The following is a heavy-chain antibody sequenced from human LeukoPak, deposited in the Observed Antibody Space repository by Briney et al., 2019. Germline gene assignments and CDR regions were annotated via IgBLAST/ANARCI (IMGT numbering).Heavy chain of an antibody. J-gene: IGHJ4*02. CDR1: RFTLSNYW. CDR2: IKQDGSET. Sequence: PGGSLRLSCAASRFTLSNYWMSWVRQAPGKGLEWVANIKQDGSETYYVDSVKGRFTTSRDNAKNSLSLQMNSLRAEDTDVYYCARQRGSGCLDYWGQGTLVTVSS. V-gene: IGHV3-7*01. CDR3: ARQRGSGCLDY. D-gene: IGHD6-19*01.